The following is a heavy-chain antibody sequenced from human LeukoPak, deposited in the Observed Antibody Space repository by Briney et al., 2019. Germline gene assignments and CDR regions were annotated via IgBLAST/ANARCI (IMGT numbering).Heavy chain of an antibody. D-gene: IGHD1-1*01. J-gene: IGHJ4*02. CDR3: ARDPNDGVYDY. CDR2: IYHSGST. Sequence: SETLSLTCTVSGYSISSGYYWGWIRQPPGKGLEWIGSIYHSGSTYYNPSLKSRVTISVDTSKNQFSLKLSSVTAADTAVYYCARDPNDGVYDYWGQGTLVTVSS. V-gene: IGHV4-38-2*02. CDR1: GYSISSGYY.